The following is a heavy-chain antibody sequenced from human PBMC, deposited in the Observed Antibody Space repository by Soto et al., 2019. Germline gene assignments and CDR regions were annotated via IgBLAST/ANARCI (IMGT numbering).Heavy chain of an antibody. CDR1: GYTLTELS. CDR2: FDPEDGET. V-gene: IGHV1-24*01. Sequence: ASVKVSCKVSGYTLTELSMHWVRQAPGKGLEWMGGFDPEDGETIYAQKFQGRVTMTEDTSTDTAYMELSSLRSEDTAVYYCEKGFWNDEQKRVRAGDYYGMDVWGQGNTVNVS. J-gene: IGHJ6*02. D-gene: IGHD6-13*01. CDR3: EKGFWNDEQKRVRAGDYYGMDV.